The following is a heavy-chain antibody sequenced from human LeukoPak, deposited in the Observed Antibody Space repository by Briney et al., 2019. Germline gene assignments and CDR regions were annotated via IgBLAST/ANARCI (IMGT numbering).Heavy chain of an antibody. Sequence: GGSLRLSCAASGFTFSNYAMSWVRQAPGQGLEWVSGIGGSGTYAYYADSLKGRFTISRDNSKNTLCLQMNSLRAEDTAVYYCAKLGCSSTSCRQAFDYWGQGTLVTVSS. CDR3: AKLGCSSTSCRQAFDY. J-gene: IGHJ4*02. D-gene: IGHD2-2*01. CDR2: IGGSGTYA. CDR1: GFTFSNYA. V-gene: IGHV3-23*01.